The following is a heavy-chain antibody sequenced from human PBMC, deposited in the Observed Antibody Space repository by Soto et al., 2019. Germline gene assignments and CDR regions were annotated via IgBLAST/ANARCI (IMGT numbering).Heavy chain of an antibody. Sequence: WETVSLTCTVSGGSVSSGDYYWSWIRQPPGKGLEWSGYIYNSGSTKYKPSLKSRVTISVDTSKNQFSLKLRSVTAADTAVYYCASGRRMYYYDSSDYYPFGYWGQGTLVTVSS. CDR2: IYNSGST. J-gene: IGHJ4*02. CDR1: GGSVSSGDYY. V-gene: IGHV4-61*08. D-gene: IGHD3-22*01. CDR3: ASGRRMYYYDSSDYYPFGY.